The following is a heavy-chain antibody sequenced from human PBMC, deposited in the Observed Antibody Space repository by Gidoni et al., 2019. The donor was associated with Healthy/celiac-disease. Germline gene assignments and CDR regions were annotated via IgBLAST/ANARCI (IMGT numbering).Heavy chain of an antibody. CDR3: ARDFREF. J-gene: IGHJ4*02. CDR2: ISSSSTI. Sequence: EVQLVESGGGLVQPGGSLRLSCAASGFTFSSYSMNWVRQAPGKVLGWVSYISSSSTIYYADSVKGRFTISRDNAKNSLYLQMNSLRDEDTAVYYCARDFREFRGQGTLVTVSS. CDR1: GFTFSSYS. V-gene: IGHV3-48*02. D-gene: IGHD3-10*01.